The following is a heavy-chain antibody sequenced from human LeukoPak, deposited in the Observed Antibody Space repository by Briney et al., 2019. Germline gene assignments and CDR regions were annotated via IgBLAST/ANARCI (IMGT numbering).Heavy chain of an antibody. CDR1: GFTFSSSY. CDR2: ISTSGSTI. CDR3: ASPQWLAF. Sequence: QPGGSLRLSCVVSGFTFSSSYMNWVRQSPGKGLEWVSYISTSGSTIYYADSVKGRFTISRDNAKNSLYLQMNGLRAEDTAIYYCASPQWLAFWGQGTLVTVSS. J-gene: IGHJ4*02. D-gene: IGHD6-19*01. V-gene: IGHV3-48*03.